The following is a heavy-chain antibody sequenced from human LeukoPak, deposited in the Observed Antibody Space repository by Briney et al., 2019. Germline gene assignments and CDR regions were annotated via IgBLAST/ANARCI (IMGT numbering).Heavy chain of an antibody. Sequence: ASVKVSCKSSGGTLSGFGISWVRQAPGQGPEWMGGIILRFGTVNYAQKFQGRVTITADESTNTAYMEMSSLKSEDTAIYYCARGKPASGSFYKDQNHYMDVWGKGTAVTISS. CDR2: IILRFGTV. CDR1: GGTLSGFG. D-gene: IGHD1-26*01. V-gene: IGHV1-69*13. J-gene: IGHJ6*03. CDR3: ARGKPASGSFYKDQNHYMDV.